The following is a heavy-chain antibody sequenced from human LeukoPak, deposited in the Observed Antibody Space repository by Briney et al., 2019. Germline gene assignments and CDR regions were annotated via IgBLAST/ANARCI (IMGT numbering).Heavy chain of an antibody. Sequence: PGGSLRLSCAASGFTFSSYEMNWVRQAPGKGLEWVSHIRSSGSTKYYADSVKGRFTISRDNAKNSLYLQMNSLRAEDTAVYYCARDGYSYGFFGYWGQGSLVTVSS. V-gene: IGHV3-48*03. CDR2: IRSSGSTK. D-gene: IGHD5-18*01. CDR1: GFTFSSYE. J-gene: IGHJ4*02. CDR3: ARDGYSYGFFGY.